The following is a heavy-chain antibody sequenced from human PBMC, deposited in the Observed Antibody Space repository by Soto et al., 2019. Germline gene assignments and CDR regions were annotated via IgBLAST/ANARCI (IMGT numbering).Heavy chain of an antibody. V-gene: IGHV3-33*01. CDR3: ARSQSSRGGYDYTPWDYYYYMEV. D-gene: IGHD5-12*01. CDR2: IWYDGSNK. J-gene: IGHJ6*03. Sequence: GGSLRLSCAASGFTFSSYGMHWARQAPGKGLEWVAVIWYDGSNKYYADSVKGRFTISRDNSKNTLYLQMNSLRAEDTAVYYCARSQSSRGGYDYTPWDYYYYMEVWGKGTTVTVSS. CDR1: GFTFSSYG.